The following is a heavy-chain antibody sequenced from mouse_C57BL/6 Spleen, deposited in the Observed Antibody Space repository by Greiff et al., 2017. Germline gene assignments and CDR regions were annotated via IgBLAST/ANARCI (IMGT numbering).Heavy chain of an antibody. CDR3: ARRDYYGSSDY. Sequence: QVQLQQSGPELVKPGASVKISCKASGYAFSSSWMNWVKQRPGKGLEWIGRIYPGDGDTNYNGKFKGKATLTADKSSSTAYMQLSSLTSEDSAVXFCARRDYYGSSDYWGQGTTLTVSS. CDR2: IYPGDGDT. V-gene: IGHV1-82*01. J-gene: IGHJ2*01. CDR1: GYAFSSSW. D-gene: IGHD1-1*01.